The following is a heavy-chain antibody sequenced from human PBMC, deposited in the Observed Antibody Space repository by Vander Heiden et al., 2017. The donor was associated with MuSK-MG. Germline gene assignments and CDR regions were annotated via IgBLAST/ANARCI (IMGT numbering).Heavy chain of an antibody. D-gene: IGHD6-19*01. V-gene: IGHV3-23*01. CDR1: GFTFSSYA. Sequence: EVQLLESGGGLVQPGGSLRPSCAASGFTFSSYAMSWVRQAPGKGLEWVSAISGSGGSTYYADSVKGRFTISRDNSKNTLYLQMNRLRAEDTAVYYCTIAVASRRDYFDYWGHGTLVTVSS. J-gene: IGHJ4*01. CDR2: ISGSGGST. CDR3: TIAVASRRDYFDY.